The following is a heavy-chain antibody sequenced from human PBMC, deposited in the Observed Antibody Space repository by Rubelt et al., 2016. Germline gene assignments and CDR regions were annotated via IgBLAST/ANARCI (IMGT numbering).Heavy chain of an antibody. CDR1: GYTFTSYG. D-gene: IGHD1-7*01. CDR3: ARDLPPFRRYNWNFPLDY. Sequence: QVQLVQSGAEVKKPGASVKVSCKASGYTFTSYGISWVRQAPGQGLEWMGWISAYNGNTTYAQKFQGRVTMTTETSTSTAYMELRSLRSDDTAVYYCARDLPPFRRYNWNFPLDYWGQGTLVTVSS. CDR2: ISAYNGNT. V-gene: IGHV1-18*01. J-gene: IGHJ4*02.